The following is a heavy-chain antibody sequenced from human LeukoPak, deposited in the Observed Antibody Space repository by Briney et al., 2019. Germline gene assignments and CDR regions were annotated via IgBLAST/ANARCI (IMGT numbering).Heavy chain of an antibody. V-gene: IGHV3-30*02. D-gene: IGHD3-10*01. CDR3: AKDYWLGEFFY. J-gene: IGHJ4*02. CDR2: IRYDESNK. CDR1: GFTFSSYG. Sequence: GGSLRLSCVTSGFTFSSYGMHWVRQAPGKGLEWVAFIRYDESNKYYADSVKGRFTISRDNSKNTLYLQMNSLRAEDTAVYYCAKDYWLGEFFYWGQGTLVTVSS.